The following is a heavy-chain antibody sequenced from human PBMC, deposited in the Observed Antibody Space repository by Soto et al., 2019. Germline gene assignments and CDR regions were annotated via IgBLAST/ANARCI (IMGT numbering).Heavy chain of an antibody. J-gene: IGHJ6*02. V-gene: IGHV3-30*03. CDR2: ISHDGSNK. Sequence: QVQLVESGGGVVQPGRSLRLSCAASGFTFSSYGMHWVRQAPGKGLEWVAVISHDGSNKYFADSVKGRFTISRDNSQNTLYLQMNSLRAEDTAVYYCATPVLAVAGYLHGMDVWGQGTTVTVSS. CDR3: ATPVLAVAGYLHGMDV. CDR1: GFTFSSYG. D-gene: IGHD6-19*01.